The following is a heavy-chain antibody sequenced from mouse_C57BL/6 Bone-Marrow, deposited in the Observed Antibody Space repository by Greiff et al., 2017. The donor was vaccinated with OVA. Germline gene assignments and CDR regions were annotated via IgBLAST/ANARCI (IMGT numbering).Heavy chain of an antibody. V-gene: IGHV1-82*01. CDR3: ARDSNFYYAMDY. CDR1: GYAFSSSW. D-gene: IGHD2-5*01. J-gene: IGHJ4*01. Sequence: VQLQQSGPELVKPGASVKISCKASGYAFSSSWMNWVKQRPGKGLEWIGRIYPGDGDTNYNGKFKGKATLTADNSSSTAYMQLSSLTSEDSAVYFCARDSNFYYAMDYWGQGTSVTVSS. CDR2: IYPGDGDT.